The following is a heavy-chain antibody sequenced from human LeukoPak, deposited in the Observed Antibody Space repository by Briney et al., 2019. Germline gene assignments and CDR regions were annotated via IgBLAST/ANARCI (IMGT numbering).Heavy chain of an antibody. CDR2: INPSDSDT. CDR3: ALRVDSYWFFDC. CDR1: GYSFTNYW. V-gene: IGHV5-51*01. J-gene: IGHJ4*02. D-gene: IGHD1-26*01. Sequence: GESLKISCKGSGYSFTNYWIGWVRQMPGKGRQGLGVINPSDSDTRYLPSFQGQVNTSSHETINNTHLLCNSPQGSETTTDYCALRVDSYWFFDCWGRGTLVTVCS.